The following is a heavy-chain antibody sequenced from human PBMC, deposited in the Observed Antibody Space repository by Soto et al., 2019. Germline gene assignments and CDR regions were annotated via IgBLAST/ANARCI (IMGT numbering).Heavy chain of an antibody. Sequence: SETLSLTCGVSDYSISDGYYWGWVRQPPGKGLEWIGSFFHSGNSYYNPSLKSRVTISMDTSENQFSLKLTSVTAADTAVYYCARSLHVTVAGYFDSWGHGALVTVSS. V-gene: IGHV4-38-2*01. CDR1: DYSISDGYY. D-gene: IGHD6-19*01. CDR2: FFHSGNS. CDR3: ARSLHVTVAGYFDS. J-gene: IGHJ4*01.